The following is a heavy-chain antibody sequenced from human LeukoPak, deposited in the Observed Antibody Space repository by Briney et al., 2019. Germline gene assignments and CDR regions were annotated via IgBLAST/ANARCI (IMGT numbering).Heavy chain of an antibody. V-gene: IGHV4-59*01. D-gene: IGHD3-10*01. Sequence: PSETLSLTCTVSGGSISSYYWSWIRQPPGKGLEWIGYIYYSGSTNYNPSLKSRVTISVDTSKNQFSLKLSSVTAADTAVYYCARELGPYGSGSYYQHYNWFDPWGQGTLVTVSS. J-gene: IGHJ5*02. CDR1: GGSISSYY. CDR2: IYYSGST. CDR3: ARELGPYGSGSYYQHYNWFDP.